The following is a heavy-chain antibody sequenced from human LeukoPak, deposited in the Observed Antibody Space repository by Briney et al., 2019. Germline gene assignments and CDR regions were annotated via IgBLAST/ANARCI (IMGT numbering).Heavy chain of an antibody. V-gene: IGHV3-21*01. CDR3: ARVFSGSPGHHDY. Sequence: GGSLRLSCAASGFTFSSYSMNWVRQAPGKGLEWVSSISSSSSYIYYADSVKGRFTISRDNAKNSLYLQMNSLRAEDTAVYYCARVFSGSPGHHDYWGQGTLVTVSS. J-gene: IGHJ4*02. CDR1: GFTFSSYS. CDR2: ISSSSSYI. D-gene: IGHD1-26*01.